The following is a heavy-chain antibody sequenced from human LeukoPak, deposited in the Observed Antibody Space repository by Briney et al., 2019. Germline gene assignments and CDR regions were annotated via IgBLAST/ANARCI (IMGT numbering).Heavy chain of an antibody. Sequence: SVKVSCKASGGTFSSYAISLVRQAPGQGLEWMGRIIPIFGAANYAQKFQGRVTITTDESTSTAYMELSSLRSEDTAVYYCAPTPYYYDSSGSERVNAFDIWGQGTMVTVSS. J-gene: IGHJ3*02. CDR2: IIPIFGAA. D-gene: IGHD3-22*01. V-gene: IGHV1-69*05. CDR3: APTPYYYDSSGSERVNAFDI. CDR1: GGTFSSYA.